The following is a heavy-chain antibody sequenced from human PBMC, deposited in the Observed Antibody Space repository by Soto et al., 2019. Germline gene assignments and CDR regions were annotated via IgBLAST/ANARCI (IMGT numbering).Heavy chain of an antibody. V-gene: IGHV3-23*01. D-gene: IGHD2-2*01. Sequence: GGSLRLSCAASGFTFSSYAMSWVRQAPGKGLEWVSAISGSGGSTYYADSVKGRFTISRDNSKNTLYLQMNSLRAEDTAVYYSGKDAFIFLLVPVAKNYYSYYSMDAGAKGPRSPSP. J-gene: IGHJ6*03. CDR2: ISGSGGST. CDR3: GKDAFIFLLVPVAKNYYSYYSMDA. CDR1: GFTFSSYA.